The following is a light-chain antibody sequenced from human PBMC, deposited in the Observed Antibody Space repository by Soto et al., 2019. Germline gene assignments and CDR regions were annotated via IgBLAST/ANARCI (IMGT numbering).Light chain of an antibody. CDR1: SSDVGAYNH. CDR3: SSYRSSSTRV. CDR2: DVS. V-gene: IGLV2-14*01. J-gene: IGLJ1*01. Sequence: QSVLTQPASVSGSPGQSITISCTGTSSDVGAYNHVSWYQHHPGKAPKLMIYDVSNRPSGVSNRFSGSKSGYTASLTISGLLAEDEADYYCSSYRSSSTRVFGTGTKVTVL.